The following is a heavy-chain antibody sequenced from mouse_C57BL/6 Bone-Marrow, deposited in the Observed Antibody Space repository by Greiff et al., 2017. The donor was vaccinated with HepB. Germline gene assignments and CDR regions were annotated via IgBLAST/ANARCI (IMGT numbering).Heavy chain of an antibody. J-gene: IGHJ4*01. CDR2: IRSKSNNYAT. CDR1: GFSFNTYA. V-gene: IGHV10-1*01. Sequence: EVHLVESGGGLVQPKGSLKLSCAASGFSFNTYAMNWVRQAPGKGLEWVARIRSKSNNYATYYADSVKDRFTISRDDSESMLYLQMNNLKTEDTAMYYCVRTLYDGYPEDYWGQGTSVTVSS. CDR3: VRTLYDGYPEDY. D-gene: IGHD2-3*01.